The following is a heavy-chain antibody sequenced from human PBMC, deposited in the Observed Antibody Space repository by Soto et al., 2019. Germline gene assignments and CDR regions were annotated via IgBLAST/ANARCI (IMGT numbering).Heavy chain of an antibody. D-gene: IGHD3-10*02. CDR3: PRPCVFSESGSYYYDVKYF. J-gene: IGHJ6*02. CDR1: GGSISSGGYS. CDR2: IYHSGST. V-gene: IGHV4-30-2*01. Sequence: SETLSLTCAVSGGSISSGGYSWSWIRQPQGKGLEWIGYIYHSGSTYYNPSLKSRVTISVDRSKNQLSLKLSCVTAADTAVYAPPRPCVFSESGSYYYDVKYFSRQRSTVTVSS.